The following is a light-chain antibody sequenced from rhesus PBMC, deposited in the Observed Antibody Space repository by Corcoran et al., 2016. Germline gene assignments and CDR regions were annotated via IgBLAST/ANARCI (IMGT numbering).Light chain of an antibody. CDR2: GAP. CDR1: QSVSSY. Sequence: QVILTQSPATLSLSPGERATLSCRASQSVSSYLAWYQQKPGQAPRLLIYGAPSRATGIPDRFSGSGSGTDFTHTISSLEPEDVGVYHCYQHSSGYSFGQGTKVEIK. V-gene: IGKV3-10*01. J-gene: IGKJ2*01. CDR3: YQHSSGYS.